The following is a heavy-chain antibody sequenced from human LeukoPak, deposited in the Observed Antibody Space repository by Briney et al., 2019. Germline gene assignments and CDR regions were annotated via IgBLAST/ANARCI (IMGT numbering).Heavy chain of an antibody. J-gene: IGHJ4*02. CDR3: ARETTVAAMEN. CDR2: INTNSGDA. Sequence: ASVKVSCKASGYTFTGYYVHWVRQAPGQELEWMGGINTNSGDANYGQKFQGRVTMTRDTSISTAYMELSWLRSDDTALYYCARETTVAAMENWGQGTLLTVSS. CDR1: GYTFTGYY. D-gene: IGHD4-23*01. V-gene: IGHV1-2*02.